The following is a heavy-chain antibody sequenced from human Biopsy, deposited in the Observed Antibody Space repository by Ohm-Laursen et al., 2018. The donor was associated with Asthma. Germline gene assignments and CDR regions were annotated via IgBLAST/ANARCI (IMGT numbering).Heavy chain of an antibody. J-gene: IGHJ3*02. CDR1: GDPFSNYA. V-gene: IGHV1-69*13. CDR3: ARTYFDFLTGQVHDAFAM. D-gene: IGHD3-9*01. CDR2: LIPVLGTP. Sequence: SVKVSCKASGDPFSNYAISWVRQAPGQGLEWMGGLIPVLGTPDHAQMFEGRVTITADESTSTAYMELSSLRSEDTAVYYCARTYFDFLTGQVHDAFAMWGQGTMVTVSS.